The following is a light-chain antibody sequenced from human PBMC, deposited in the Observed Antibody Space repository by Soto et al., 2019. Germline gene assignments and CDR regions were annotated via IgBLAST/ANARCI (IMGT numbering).Light chain of an antibody. J-gene: IGKJ4*01. V-gene: IGKV3-20*01. CDR2: GAS. Sequence: DIVLTQSPGTLSFSPGERATLSCRASQSVSSSYLAWYQQKPGQAPRLLIYGASSRATGIPDRFSGSGSGKESTLTTSRLEPEDFAVYYCSQYGSSHLTFGGGTEADIX. CDR1: QSVSSSY. CDR3: SQYGSSHLT.